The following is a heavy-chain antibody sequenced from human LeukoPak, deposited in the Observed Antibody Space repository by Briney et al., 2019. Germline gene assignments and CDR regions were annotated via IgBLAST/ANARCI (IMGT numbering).Heavy chain of an antibody. D-gene: IGHD1-26*01. Sequence: GASVKVSCKASGGTFSSYAISWVRQAPGQGLEWMGGIIPIFGTANYAQKFQGRVTITTDEPTSTAYMELSSLRSEDTAVYYCARVGGVGATTNDAFDIWGQGTMVTVSS. CDR3: ARVGGVGATTNDAFDI. V-gene: IGHV1-69*05. CDR2: IIPIFGTA. J-gene: IGHJ3*02. CDR1: GGTFSSYA.